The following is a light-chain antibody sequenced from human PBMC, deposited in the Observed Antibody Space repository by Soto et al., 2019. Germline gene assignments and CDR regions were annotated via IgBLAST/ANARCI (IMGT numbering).Light chain of an antibody. J-gene: IGKJ2*01. Sequence: EIVLTQSPGTLSLSPGERATLSCRASQSFSSSYLAWYQQKPGQAPRLLIYGASSRATGIPDRFSGSGSGTEFTLIISRLEPEDFAVYYCHQYSSSPLTFGQGTKLEIK. CDR2: GAS. V-gene: IGKV3-20*01. CDR1: QSFSSSY. CDR3: HQYSSSPLT.